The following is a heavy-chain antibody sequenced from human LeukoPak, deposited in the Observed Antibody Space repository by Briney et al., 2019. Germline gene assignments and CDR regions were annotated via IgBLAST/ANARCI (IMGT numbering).Heavy chain of an antibody. CDR2: ISYDGSNK. CDR3: ARDHPTLCAFDI. J-gene: IGHJ3*02. CDR1: GFTFSSYA. D-gene: IGHD2-21*01. V-gene: IGHV3-30-3*01. Sequence: AGGSLRLSCAASGFTFSSYAMHWVRQAPGKGLEWVAVISYDGSNKYYADSVKGRFTISRDNSKNTLYLQMNSLRAEDTAVYYCARDHPTLCAFDIWGQGTMVTVSS.